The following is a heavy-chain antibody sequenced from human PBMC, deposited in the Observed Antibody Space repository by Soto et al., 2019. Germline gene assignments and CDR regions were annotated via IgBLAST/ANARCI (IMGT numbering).Heavy chain of an antibody. CDR1: GYTFTSYG. V-gene: IGHV1-18*01. D-gene: IGHD3-22*01. J-gene: IGHJ6*02. CDR2: ISAYNGNT. CDR3: ASHYDSSGLRGKYGMDV. Sequence: QVQLVQSGAEVKKPGASVKVSCKASGYTFTSYGISWVRQAPGQGLEWMGWISAYNGNTNDAQTLQSRVTMTTDTSTSTAYMELRSLRSDDTAVYYCASHYDSSGLRGKYGMDVWGQGTTVTVSS.